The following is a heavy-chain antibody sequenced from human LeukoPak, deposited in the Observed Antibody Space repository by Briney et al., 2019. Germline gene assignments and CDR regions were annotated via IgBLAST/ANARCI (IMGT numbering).Heavy chain of an antibody. D-gene: IGHD3-22*01. CDR3: ASQKEYYYDSSGHIDY. CDR1: GGSFSGYY. Sequence: PSETLSLTCAVYGGSFSGYYWSWIRQPPGKGLEWIGHIYYSGSTYYNPSLKSRVTISVDTSKNQFSLKLSSVTAADTAVYYCASQKEYYYDSSGHIDYWGQGTLVTVSS. J-gene: IGHJ4*02. V-gene: IGHV4-34*09. CDR2: IYYSGST.